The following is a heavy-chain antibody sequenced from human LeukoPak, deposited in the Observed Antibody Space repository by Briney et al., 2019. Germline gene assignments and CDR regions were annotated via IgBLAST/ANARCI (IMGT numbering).Heavy chain of an antibody. CDR2: INHSGST. CDR3: ARRDYGEYGGGRSSFDP. J-gene: IGHJ5*02. V-gene: IGHV4-34*01. D-gene: IGHD4-17*01. CDR1: GGSFSGYY. Sequence: SETLSLTCAVYGGSFSGYYWSWIRQPPGKGLEWIGEINHSGSTNYNPSLKSRVTISVDTSKNQFSLKLSSVTAADTAVYYCARRDYGEYGGGRSSFDPWGQGTLVTVSS.